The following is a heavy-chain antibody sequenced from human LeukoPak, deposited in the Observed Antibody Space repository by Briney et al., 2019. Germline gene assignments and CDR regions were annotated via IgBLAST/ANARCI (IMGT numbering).Heavy chain of an antibody. CDR3: AEAAIFGVVITFFDY. Sequence: TGGSLRLSCAASGFTFSSYAMSWVRQAPGKGLEWVSAISGSGGSTYYADSVKGRFTISRDDSKNTLYLQMNSLRAEDTAVYYCAEAAIFGVVITFFDYWGQGTPVTVSS. CDR2: ISGSGGST. V-gene: IGHV3-23*01. J-gene: IGHJ4*02. CDR1: GFTFSSYA. D-gene: IGHD3-3*01.